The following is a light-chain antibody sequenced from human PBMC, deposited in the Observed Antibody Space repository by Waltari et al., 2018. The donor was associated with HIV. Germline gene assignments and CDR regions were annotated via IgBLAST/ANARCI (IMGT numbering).Light chain of an antibody. V-gene: IGLV2-14*02. J-gene: IGLJ2*01. Sequence: QSALTQPASVSGSPGQSITISCTGTSRDVGSDNLVSWYQQHPGKAPKLMIYEGSKRPSGVSNRFSGSKSGTSASLAITGLQADDEADYYCQSYDVSFSAIFGGGTKLTV. CDR2: EGS. CDR3: QSYDVSFSAI. CDR1: SRDVGSDNL.